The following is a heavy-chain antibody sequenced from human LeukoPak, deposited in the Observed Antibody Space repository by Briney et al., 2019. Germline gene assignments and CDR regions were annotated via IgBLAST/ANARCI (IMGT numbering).Heavy chain of an antibody. Sequence: PGRSLRLSCAASGFTFSSYGMHWVRQAPAKGLEWVAIISYDGSNKYYADSVKGRFTISRDNSKNTLYLHMNSLRAEDTAVYYCAKSTTVTQRGYFDYWGQGTLVTVSS. J-gene: IGHJ4*02. CDR3: AKSTTVTQRGYFDY. D-gene: IGHD4-17*01. CDR1: GFTFSSYG. CDR2: ISYDGSNK. V-gene: IGHV3-30*18.